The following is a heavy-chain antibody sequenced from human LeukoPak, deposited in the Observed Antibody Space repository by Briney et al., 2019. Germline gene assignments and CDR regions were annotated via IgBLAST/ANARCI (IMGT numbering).Heavy chain of an antibody. CDR3: ARDYAFWGGYLDY. CDR2: INPNSGGT. J-gene: IGHJ4*02. CDR1: GYTFTGYY. V-gene: IGHV1-2*02. D-gene: IGHD3-3*01. Sequence: ASVKVSCKASGYTFTGYYMHWVRQAPGQGLEWMVWINPNSGGTNYAQKVQGRVTMTRDTSISTAYMELSRLTSDDTAVYYCARDYAFWGGYLDYWGQGTLVTVSS.